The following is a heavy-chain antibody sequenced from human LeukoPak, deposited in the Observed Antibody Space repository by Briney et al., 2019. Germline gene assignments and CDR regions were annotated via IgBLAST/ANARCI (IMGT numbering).Heavy chain of an antibody. CDR1: GGSISSYY. J-gene: IGHJ5*02. Sequence: SETLSLTCTVSGGSISSYYWSWIRQPPGKGLEWIGYIYYSGSTNYNPSLKSRVTISVDTSKNQFSLKLSSVTAADTAVYYCARTLLKMTTASWFDPWGQGTLVTVSS. CDR3: ARTLLKMTTASWFDP. D-gene: IGHD4-11*01. V-gene: IGHV4-59*01. CDR2: IYYSGST.